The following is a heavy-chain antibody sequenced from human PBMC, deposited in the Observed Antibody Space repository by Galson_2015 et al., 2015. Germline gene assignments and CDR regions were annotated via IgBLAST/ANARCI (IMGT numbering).Heavy chain of an antibody. CDR3: ASLKYLGFFGVVIAFDI. V-gene: IGHV1-69*13. CDR2: IIPISGPA. Sequence: SVKVSCKASGGTFSNYAISWVRQAPGQGLEWMGEIIPISGPAEYAQKFQGRVTITADASTSTAYMELSNLRSEDTAIYYCASLKYLGFFGVVIAFDIWGQGTMVTVSS. CDR1: GGTFSNYA. J-gene: IGHJ3*02. D-gene: IGHD3-3*01.